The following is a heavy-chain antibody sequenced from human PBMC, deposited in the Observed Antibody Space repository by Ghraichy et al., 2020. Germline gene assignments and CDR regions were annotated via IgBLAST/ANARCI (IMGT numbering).Heavy chain of an antibody. D-gene: IGHD3-10*01. Sequence: SQNLSLTCTVSGGSISSGGYYWSWIRQHPGKGLEWIGYIYYSGSTYYNPSLKSRVTISVDTSKNQFSLKLSSVTAADTAVYYCAREEEGSGSFYNSDYYYGMDVWGQGTTVTVSS. J-gene: IGHJ6*02. CDR1: GGSISSGGYY. CDR2: IYYSGST. CDR3: AREEEGSGSFYNSDYYYGMDV. V-gene: IGHV4-31*03.